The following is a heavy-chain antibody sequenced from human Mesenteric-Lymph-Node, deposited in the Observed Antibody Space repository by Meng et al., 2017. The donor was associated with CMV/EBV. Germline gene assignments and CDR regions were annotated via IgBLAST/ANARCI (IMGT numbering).Heavy chain of an antibody. V-gene: IGHV3-30*02. J-gene: IGHJ3*02. CDR2: IRYDNIIK. D-gene: IGHD4-17*01. CDR1: GFTFSSYG. CDR3: ATEGYGDSDAFDI. Sequence: GESLKISCAASGFTFSSYGMHWVMHWVRQAPGKGLEWVTLIRYDNIIKYKEDSVKGRFTISRDNSKNTIFLQMNNLGPEDTAVYYCATEGYGDSDAFDIWGQGTLVTVSS.